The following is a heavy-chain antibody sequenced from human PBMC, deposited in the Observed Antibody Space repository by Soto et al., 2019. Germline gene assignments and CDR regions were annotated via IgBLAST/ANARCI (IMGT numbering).Heavy chain of an antibody. V-gene: IGHV3-21*01. D-gene: IGHD6-25*01. J-gene: IGHJ4*02. CDR3: ARLDRGSLDY. CDR2: ISSSSSYI. CDR1: GFTFSSHS. Sequence: EVQLVESGGGLVKPGGSLRLSCAASGFTFSSHSMNWVRQAPGKGLEWVSSISSSSSYIYYADSVKGRFTISRDNAKNLVYLQRNSLRAEVRAVYYCARLDRGSLDYWGRGTLVTVSS.